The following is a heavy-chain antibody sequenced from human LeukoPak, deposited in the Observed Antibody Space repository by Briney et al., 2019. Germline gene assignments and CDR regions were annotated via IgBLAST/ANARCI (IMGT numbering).Heavy chain of an antibody. J-gene: IGHJ4*02. D-gene: IGHD6-19*01. V-gene: IGHV3-48*04. CDR2: ISSSGSTI. Sequence: GGSLRLSCAASGFTFSSYSMNWVRQAPGKGLEWVSYISSSGSTIYYADSVKGRFTISRDNAKNSLYLQMNSLRAEDTGVYYCARDGSGWYDYWGQGILVTVSS. CDR1: GFTFSSYS. CDR3: ARDGSGWYDY.